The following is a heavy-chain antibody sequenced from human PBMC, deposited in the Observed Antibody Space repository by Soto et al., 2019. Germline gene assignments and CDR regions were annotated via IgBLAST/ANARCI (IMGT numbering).Heavy chain of an antibody. CDR3: AREASSGWLDY. V-gene: IGHV3-53*01. D-gene: IGHD6-19*01. J-gene: IGHJ4*02. CDR1: GFTVSSNY. Sequence: EVRLVESGGGLIQLGGSLRLSCAASGFTVSSNYMSWVRQAPGKGLEWVSVIYSGGSAYYADSVKGRFTISRDSSKNTLYLQMNSLRAEDTAVYYCAREASSGWLDYWGQGTLVTVSS. CDR2: IYSGGSA.